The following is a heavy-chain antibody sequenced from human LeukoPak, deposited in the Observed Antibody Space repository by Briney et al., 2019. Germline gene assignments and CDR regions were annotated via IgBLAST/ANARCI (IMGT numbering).Heavy chain of an antibody. CDR2: IYYTGST. D-gene: IGHD6-13*01. V-gene: IGHV4-39*07. J-gene: IGHJ4*02. Sequence: SETLSLTCSVSGDSISSSSYYWGWIRQPPGKGLEWIGSIYYTGSTYYNPSLKSRVTISVDTSKNQFSLKLSSVTAADTAVYYCARDLSDGAAAGTNFDYWGQGTLVTVSS. CDR1: GDSISSSSYY. CDR3: ARDLSDGAAAGTNFDY.